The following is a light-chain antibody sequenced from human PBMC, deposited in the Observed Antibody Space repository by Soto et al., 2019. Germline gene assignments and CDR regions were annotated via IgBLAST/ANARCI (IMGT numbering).Light chain of an antibody. CDR2: AAS. CDR1: QGISSS. J-gene: IGKJ5*01. CDR3: QQYYNYPIT. V-gene: IGKV1-8*01. Sequence: ALRMTQSPSSFSASTGDRVTITCRASQGISSSLAWYQQKPGKAPKLLIYAASTLQSGVPSRFSGSGSGTDFTLTISCLQSEDFATYYCQQYYNYPITFGQGTRLEIK.